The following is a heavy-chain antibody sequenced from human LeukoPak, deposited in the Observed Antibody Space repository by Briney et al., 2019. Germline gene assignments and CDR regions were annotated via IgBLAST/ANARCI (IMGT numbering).Heavy chain of an antibody. D-gene: IGHD3-10*02. J-gene: IGHJ6*04. CDR3: AELGITMIGGV. CDR1: GFTFSSYG. Sequence: GGSLRLSCAASGFTFSSYGMHWVRQAPGKGLEWGSYISSSGSTIDYADSVKGRFTISRDNAKNSLYLQMNSLRAEDTAVYYCAELGITMIGGVWGKGTTVTISS. CDR2: ISSSGSTI. V-gene: IGHV3-48*04.